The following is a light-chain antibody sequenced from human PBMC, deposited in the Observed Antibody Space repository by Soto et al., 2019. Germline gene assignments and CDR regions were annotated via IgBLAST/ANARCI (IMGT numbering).Light chain of an antibody. J-gene: IGKJ1*01. Sequence: ILLTPAKGTLSLYAGARDTLSCRASQSPRSSHLAWYQQKPGQAPRLLIYGASSRATGIPHRFSGSGSGTNFTLTISRLEPEDFPAYSCQQYSSSPATFGQGTKVDIK. CDR1: QSPRSSH. CDR2: GAS. CDR3: QQYSSSPAT. V-gene: IGKV3-20*01.